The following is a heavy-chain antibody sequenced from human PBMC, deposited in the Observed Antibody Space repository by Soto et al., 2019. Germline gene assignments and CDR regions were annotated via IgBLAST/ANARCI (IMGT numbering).Heavy chain of an antibody. CDR3: ARYPQWLVPSRWYFDL. CDR1: GGTFSSYA. D-gene: IGHD6-19*01. J-gene: IGHJ2*01. Sequence: QVQLVQSGAEVKKPGSSVKVSCKASGGTFSSYAISWVRQAPGQGLEWMGGIIPIFGTANYAQKFQGRVTIAANESTSTAHMELSSLRAEDTAVYYCARYPQWLVPSRWYFDLGGRGTLVTVSS. CDR2: IIPIFGTA. V-gene: IGHV1-69*12.